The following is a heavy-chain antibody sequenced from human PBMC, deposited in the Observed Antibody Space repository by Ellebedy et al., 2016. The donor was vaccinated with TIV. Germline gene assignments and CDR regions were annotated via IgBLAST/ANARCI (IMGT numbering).Heavy chain of an antibody. V-gene: IGHV1-69*13. J-gene: IGHJ6*02. CDR2: HITIFGTS. Sequence: AASVKVSCKASGGTFSSYAISWVRQAPGEGLEWMGGHITIFGTSNYAQKFQGRVTMTAEDSTSTAYMELSSLRAEDTAVYYCGAQTRHYYYGIDVWGQGTTVTVSS. CDR3: GAQTRHYYYGIDV. D-gene: IGHD4-23*01. CDR1: GGTFSSYA.